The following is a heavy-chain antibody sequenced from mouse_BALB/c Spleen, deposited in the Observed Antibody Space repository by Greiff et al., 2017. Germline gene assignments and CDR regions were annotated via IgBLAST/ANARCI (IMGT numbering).Heavy chain of an antibody. V-gene: IGHV14-3*02. Sequence: EVQLQQSGAELVKPGASVKLSCTASGFNIKDTYMHWVKQRPEQGLEWIGRIDPANGNTKYDPKFQGKATITADTSSNTAYLQLSSLTSEDTAVYYCARWYRYDEGGNFDYWGQGTTLTVSS. CDR2: IDPANGNT. CDR3: ARWYRYDEGGNFDY. D-gene: IGHD2-14*01. CDR1: GFNIKDTY. J-gene: IGHJ2*01.